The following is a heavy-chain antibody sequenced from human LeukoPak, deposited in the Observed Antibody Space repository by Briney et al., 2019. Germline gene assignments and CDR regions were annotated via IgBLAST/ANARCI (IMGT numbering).Heavy chain of an antibody. Sequence: GASVKVSCKASGGTFSSYAISWVRQAPGQRLEWMGGIIPIFGTANYAQKFQGRVTITTDESTSTAYMELSSLRSEDTAVYYCARDLGSYGFEYNWFDPWGQGTLVTVSS. CDR2: IIPIFGTA. D-gene: IGHD5-18*01. CDR3: ARDLGSYGFEYNWFDP. V-gene: IGHV1-69*05. J-gene: IGHJ5*02. CDR1: GGTFSSYA.